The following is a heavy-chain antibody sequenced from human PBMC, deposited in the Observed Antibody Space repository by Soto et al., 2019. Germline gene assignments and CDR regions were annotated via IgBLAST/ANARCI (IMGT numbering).Heavy chain of an antibody. D-gene: IGHD6-13*01. Sequence: QVQLQQWGAGLLKPSETLSLTCAVYGGSFSGYYWSWIRQPPGKGLEWIGEINQSGSTNYNPSLKSRFTKQVDTSKNQFSLKLSSVTAADTAVYSCARTYSSSWSPFDYWGQGTLVTVSS. J-gene: IGHJ4*02. CDR3: ARTYSSSWSPFDY. CDR1: GGSFSGYY. CDR2: INQSGST. V-gene: IGHV4-34*01.